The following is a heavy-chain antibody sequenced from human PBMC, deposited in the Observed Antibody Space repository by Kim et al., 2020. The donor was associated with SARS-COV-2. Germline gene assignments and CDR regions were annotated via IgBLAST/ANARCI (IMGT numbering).Heavy chain of an antibody. CDR3: ARALYCSGGSCSDWFDP. CDR2: INHSGST. D-gene: IGHD2-15*01. Sequence: SETLSLTCAVYGGSFSGYYWSWIRQPPGKGLEWIGEINHSGSTNYNPSLKSRVTISVDTSKNQFSLKLSSVTAADTAVYYCARALYCSGGSCSDWFDPWVQGTLVTVSS. CDR1: GGSFSGYY. J-gene: IGHJ5*02. V-gene: IGHV4-34*01.